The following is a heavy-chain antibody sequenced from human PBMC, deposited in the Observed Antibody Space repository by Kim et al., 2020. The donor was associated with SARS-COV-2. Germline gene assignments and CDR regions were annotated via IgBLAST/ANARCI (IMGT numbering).Heavy chain of an antibody. J-gene: IGHJ4*02. Sequence: AGCVKGSFTIARENSKSTLYMQMNRLRADDTAVYYCANSWTRVSPYFDYWGQGTLVTVSS. D-gene: IGHD2-2*01. V-gene: IGHV3-23*01. CDR3: ANSWTRVSPYFDY.